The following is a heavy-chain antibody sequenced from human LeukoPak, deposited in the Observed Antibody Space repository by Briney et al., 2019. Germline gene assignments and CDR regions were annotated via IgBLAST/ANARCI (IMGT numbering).Heavy chain of an antibody. J-gene: IGHJ3*01. D-gene: IGHD2-21*01. V-gene: IGHV1-18*01. Sequence: GASVKVSCKASGYTFTSYGISWVRQAPGQGLEWMGWIIAYNGNTNYAQKLQGRVTMTTDTSTSTAYMELRSLRSDDTAGYYLARVQPIECGGYSRDVSNGWSQGTLVTVSS. CDR3: ARVQPIECGGYSRDVSNG. CDR2: IIAYNGNT. CDR1: GYTFTSYG.